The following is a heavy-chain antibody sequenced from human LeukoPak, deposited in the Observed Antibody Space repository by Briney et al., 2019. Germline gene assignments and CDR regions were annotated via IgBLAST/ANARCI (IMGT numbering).Heavy chain of an antibody. Sequence: PSETLSLTCTVSGGSISSSSYYWGWIRQPPGKGLEWIGSIYYSGSTYFNPSLKSRVTISVDTSKNQFSLKLSSVTAADTAVYYCARLVRVPAASDAFDIWGQGTMVTVSS. V-gene: IGHV4-39*01. D-gene: IGHD2-2*01. J-gene: IGHJ3*02. CDR3: ARLVRVPAASDAFDI. CDR1: GGSISSSSYY. CDR2: IYYSGST.